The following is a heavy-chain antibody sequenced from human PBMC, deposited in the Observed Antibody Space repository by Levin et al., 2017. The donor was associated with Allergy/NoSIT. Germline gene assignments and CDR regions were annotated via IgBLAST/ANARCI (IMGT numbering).Heavy chain of an antibody. Sequence: SETLSLTCTVSGGSISSSSYHWGWIRQPPGTGLEWIGSIYYSGSTYHNPSLKSRVTISVDTSKNQFSLKLRSVTAADTAVYFCARQRFFGLAIDRLDPWGQGTLVTVSS. CDR2: IYYSGST. D-gene: IGHD3/OR15-3a*01. CDR1: GGSISSSSYH. V-gene: IGHV4-39*01. CDR3: ARQRFFGLAIDRLDP. J-gene: IGHJ5*02.